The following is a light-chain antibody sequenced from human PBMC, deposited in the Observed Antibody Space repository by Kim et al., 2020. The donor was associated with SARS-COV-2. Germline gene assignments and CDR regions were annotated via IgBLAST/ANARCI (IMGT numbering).Light chain of an antibody. Sequence: TSTGDRVTITCRASQGISSYLAWYQQKPGKAPKLLIYAASTLQSGVPSRFSGSGSGTDFTLTISCLQSEDFATYYCQQYYSYPPTFGQGTKVDIK. J-gene: IGKJ1*01. CDR2: AAS. V-gene: IGKV1-8*01. CDR3: QQYYSYPPT. CDR1: QGISSY.